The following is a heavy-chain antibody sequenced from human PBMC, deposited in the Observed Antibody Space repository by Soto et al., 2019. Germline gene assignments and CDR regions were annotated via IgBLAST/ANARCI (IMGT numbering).Heavy chain of an antibody. CDR3: AKGRSGEYYSDALDV. CDR2: INANVGST. Sequence: LLLSYSTSVFMFNSFAIHWFRRAPGKGLEYVSAINANVGSTYFADSVKGRFSISRDASRNNVFLEMNSLSREDTAVYHCAKGRSGEYYSDALDVCGQGTTVTVSS. CDR1: VFMFNSFA. D-gene: IGHD2-21*01. V-gene: IGHV3-64D*06. J-gene: IGHJ6*02.